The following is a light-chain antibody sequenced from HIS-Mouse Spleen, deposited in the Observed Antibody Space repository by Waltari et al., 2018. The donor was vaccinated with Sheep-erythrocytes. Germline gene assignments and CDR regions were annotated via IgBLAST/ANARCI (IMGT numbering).Light chain of an antibody. V-gene: IGLV3-19*01. J-gene: IGLJ3*02. CDR3: SSYAGSNNWV. CDR2: GKN. CDR1: SLRSYY. Sequence: SSELTQDPAVSVALGQTVRITCQGDSLRSYYASWYQQKPGQAPVLVIYGKNNRPSGIPDRFSGSSSGNTASLTITGAQAEDEADYYCSSYAGSNNWVFGGGTKLTVL.